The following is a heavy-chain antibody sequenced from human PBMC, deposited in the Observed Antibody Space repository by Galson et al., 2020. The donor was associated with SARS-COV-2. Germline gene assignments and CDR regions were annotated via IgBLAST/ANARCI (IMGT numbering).Heavy chain of an antibody. CDR3: AKCSWGYSSGWVLFDY. CDR1: GFTFSSYG. J-gene: IGHJ4*02. V-gene: IGHV3-30*18. Sequence: GESLKISCAASGFTFSSYGMHWVRQAPGKGLEWVAVISYDGSNKYYADSVKGRFTISRDNSKNTLYLQMNSLRAEDTAVYYCAKCSWGYSSGWVLFDYWGQGTLVTVSS. D-gene: IGHD6-19*01. CDR2: ISYDGSNK.